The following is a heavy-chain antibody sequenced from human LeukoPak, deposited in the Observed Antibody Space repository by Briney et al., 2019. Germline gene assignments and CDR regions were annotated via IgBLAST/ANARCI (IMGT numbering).Heavy chain of an antibody. CDR1: GFTFSSYA. Sequence: GGSLRLSCAASGFTFSSYAMSWVRQAPGKGLEWVSAISGSGGSTYYADSVKGRFTISRDNSKNTLYLQMNSLRAEDTAVYYCAKEYSSSWYPHGGIIDYWGQGTLVTVSS. CDR2: ISGSGGST. CDR3: AKEYSSSWYPHGGIIDY. J-gene: IGHJ4*02. D-gene: IGHD6-13*01. V-gene: IGHV3-23*01.